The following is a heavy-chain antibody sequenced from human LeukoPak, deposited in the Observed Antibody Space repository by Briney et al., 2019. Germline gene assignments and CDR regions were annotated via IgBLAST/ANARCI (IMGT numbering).Heavy chain of an antibody. CDR3: ASYPRSVSTPPFDY. V-gene: IGHV1-2*02. J-gene: IGHJ4*02. CDR2: INPNNGDT. Sequence: ASVKVSCKASGYSFTAQYMHWLRQAPGQGLEWMGWINPNNGDTKYAQSFLGRVIMTRDTSTTTAYMELSSLRSVDTAVYFCASYPRSVSTPPFDYWGQRTLVIVSS. CDR1: GYSFTAQY. D-gene: IGHD3-3*02.